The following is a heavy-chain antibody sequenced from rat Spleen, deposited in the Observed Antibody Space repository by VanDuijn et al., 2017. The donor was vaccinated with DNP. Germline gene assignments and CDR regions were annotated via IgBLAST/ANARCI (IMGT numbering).Heavy chain of an antibody. D-gene: IGHD3-1*01. J-gene: IGHJ2*01. Sequence: EVQLVASGGGLVQPGRSMKLSCAASGFTFSNSDMAWVRQAPTKGLEWVASISTSGGSTYYRDSVKGRFTISRDNAKSTLYLQMDSLRSEDTATYYCATDGPHGFDYWGQGVMVTVSS. CDR2: ISTSGGST. CDR1: GFTFSNSD. CDR3: ATDGPHGFDY. V-gene: IGHV5-25*01.